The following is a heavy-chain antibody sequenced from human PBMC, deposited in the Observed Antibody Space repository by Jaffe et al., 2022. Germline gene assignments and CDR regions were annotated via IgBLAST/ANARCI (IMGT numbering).Heavy chain of an antibody. CDR1: GYSISSGYY. J-gene: IGHJ5*02. D-gene: IGHD3-10*01. CDR3: ARGSSKRDNWFDP. CDR2: IYHSGST. V-gene: IGHV4-38-2*01. Sequence: QVQLQESGPGLVKPSETLSLTCAVSGYSISSGYYWGWIRQPPGKGLEWIGSIYHSGSTYYNPSLKSRVTISVDTSKNQFSLKLSSVTAADTAVYYCARGSSKRDNWFDPWGQGTLVTVSS.